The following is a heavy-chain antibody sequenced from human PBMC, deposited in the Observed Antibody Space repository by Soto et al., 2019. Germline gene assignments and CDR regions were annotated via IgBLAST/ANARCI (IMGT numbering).Heavy chain of an antibody. Sequence: PGGSLRLSCAASGFTFEKSPMTWVRQGPGQGLQYVSSITASGGDKFYSESVKGRFTISRDNSKKTLFLQMNSLRAEDTAVYFCAGGVIARGVKSWGQ. V-gene: IGHV3-23*01. CDR1: GFTFEKSP. D-gene: IGHD3-10*01. CDR3: AGGVIARGVKS. CDR2: ITASGGDK. J-gene: IGHJ1*01.